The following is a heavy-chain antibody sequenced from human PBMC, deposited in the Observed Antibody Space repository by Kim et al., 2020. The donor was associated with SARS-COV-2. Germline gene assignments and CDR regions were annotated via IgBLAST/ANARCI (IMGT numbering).Heavy chain of an antibody. J-gene: IGHJ3*02. CDR1: GFTFSSHD. Sequence: GGSRRLSCAASGFTFSSHDMHWVRQATGKGLEWVSTVGSAGDTYYPGSVKGRFTISRENAKNSLYLQMNSLRAGDTAVYYCARDSGGNLFNAFDIWGQGTMVTVSS. D-gene: IGHD2-15*01. CDR3: ARDSGGNLFNAFDI. V-gene: IGHV3-13*01. CDR2: VGSAGDT.